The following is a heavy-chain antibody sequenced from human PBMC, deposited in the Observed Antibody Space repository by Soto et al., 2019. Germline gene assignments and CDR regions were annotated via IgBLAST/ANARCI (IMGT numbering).Heavy chain of an antibody. J-gene: IGHJ2*01. CDR2: IYYSGST. D-gene: IGHD6-13*01. CDR3: ARGYYTSWYWFDR. Sequence: QVQLQESGPGLVKPSETLSLTCTVSVSGGSVSTGVHYWSWIRQPPGKGLEWIGYIYYSGSTTYTPSLKSRVTISADTSKSQSSLTLTSVTAADTSVYYCARGYYTSWYWFDRWGRGTLVTVSS. V-gene: IGHV4-61*08. CDR1: GGSVSTGVHY.